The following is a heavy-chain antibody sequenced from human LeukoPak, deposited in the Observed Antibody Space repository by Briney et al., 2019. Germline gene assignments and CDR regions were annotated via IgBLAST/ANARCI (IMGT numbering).Heavy chain of an antibody. CDR1: GFNFGSHD. D-gene: IGHD2-2*01. Sequence: GGSLRLSCVGSGFNFGSHDMIWLRQAPGKELEWVSDIEGRDTRINYADSVKGRFTISRDNATNTVYLRISNLRVKDPALYYCVREGQYCSSCVCQFDYWGQGTLVTVSS. CDR3: VREGQYCSSCVCQFDY. CDR2: IEGRDTRI. V-gene: IGHV3-23*01. J-gene: IGHJ4*02.